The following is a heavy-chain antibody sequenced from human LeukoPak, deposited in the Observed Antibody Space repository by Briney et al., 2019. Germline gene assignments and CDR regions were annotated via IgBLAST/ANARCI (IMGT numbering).Heavy chain of an antibody. D-gene: IGHD3-10*01. Sequence: GGSLRLSCAASGFTVSSNYMSWVRQAPGKGLEWVSVIYSGGSTYYADSVKGRFTISRDNSKNTLYLQMNSLRAEDTAVYFCARVATGSYDWFDPWGQGTLVTVSS. V-gene: IGHV3-53*01. CDR1: GFTVSSNY. J-gene: IGHJ5*02. CDR2: IYSGGST. CDR3: ARVATGSYDWFDP.